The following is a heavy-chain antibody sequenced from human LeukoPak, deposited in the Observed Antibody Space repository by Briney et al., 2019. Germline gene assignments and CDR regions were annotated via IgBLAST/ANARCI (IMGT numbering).Heavy chain of an antibody. CDR3: ARSGYYDSSGYLLAFDI. J-gene: IGHJ3*02. CDR1: GGTFSSYA. V-gene: IGHV1-69*05. D-gene: IGHD3-22*01. CDR2: IIPIFGTA. Sequence: GASMKVSCKASGGTFSSYAIRWVRQAPGQGLEWMGGIIPIFGTANYAQKFQGRVTITTDESTSTVYMELSSLRSEDTAVYYCARSGYYDSSGYLLAFDIWGQGTMVTVSS.